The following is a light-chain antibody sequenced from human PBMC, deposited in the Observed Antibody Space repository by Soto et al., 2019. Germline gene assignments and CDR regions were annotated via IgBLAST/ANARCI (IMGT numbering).Light chain of an antibody. CDR1: QSVRTS. J-gene: IGKJ1*01. V-gene: IGKV3-11*01. CDR3: QQYDKYST. CDR2: DAS. Sequence: EVVLTQSPATLSLSPGERATLSCRASQSVRTSLAWYQHKPGQAPRLVIYDASLRANGVPARFGGSGSGTDFTLTINSLEPEDFATYFCQQYDKYSTFGHGTKVDVK.